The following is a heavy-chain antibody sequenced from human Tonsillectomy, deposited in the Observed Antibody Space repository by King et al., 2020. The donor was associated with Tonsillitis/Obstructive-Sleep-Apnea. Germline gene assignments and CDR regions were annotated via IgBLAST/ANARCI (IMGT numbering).Heavy chain of an antibody. V-gene: IGHV4-61*01. J-gene: IGHJ6*03. Sequence: VQLQESGPGLVKPSETLSLTCTVSGGSVSSGIYYWSWIRQPPGKGLEWIGYIYYSGSTNYNPSLKSRVTISVDTSKNQLSLNLTSVTAADTAVYYCARGHTDHYYYYYMDVWGKGTTVTVSS. CDR1: GGSVSSGIYY. D-gene: IGHD2-2*02. CDR3: ARGHTDHYYYYYMDV. CDR2: IYYSGST.